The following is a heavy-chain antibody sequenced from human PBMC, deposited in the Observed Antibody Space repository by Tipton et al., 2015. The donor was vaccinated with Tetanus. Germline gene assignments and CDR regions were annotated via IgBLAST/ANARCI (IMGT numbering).Heavy chain of an antibody. V-gene: IGHV4-38-2*01. CDR3: ARVPPLATVYFDC. D-gene: IGHD5-24*01. CDR1: GYSISSGYY. Sequence: TLSLTCVVSGYSISSGYYWGWIRQPPGKGPEWIASIYRSGSASYNPSLKSRVTISVDTSKNQFSLNLSSLTAADTAVYYCARVPPLATVYFDCWGQGTLVTVSS. J-gene: IGHJ4*02. CDR2: IYRSGSA.